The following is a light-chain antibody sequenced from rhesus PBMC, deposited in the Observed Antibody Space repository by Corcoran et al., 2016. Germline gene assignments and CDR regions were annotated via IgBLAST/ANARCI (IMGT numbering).Light chain of an antibody. J-gene: IGLJ6*01. Sequence: QSALTQPPSVSKSLGQSVTISCTGTSSDIGGYNDVSWYQQHPGTAPRLLIYEVSKRPSGVSDRFSGSKSGNTASLTISGLQAEDEADYYCCSDRSGSTFVFGSGTKLTVL. CDR1: SSDIGGYND. V-gene: IGLV2S9*01. CDR3: CSDRSGSTFV. CDR2: EVS.